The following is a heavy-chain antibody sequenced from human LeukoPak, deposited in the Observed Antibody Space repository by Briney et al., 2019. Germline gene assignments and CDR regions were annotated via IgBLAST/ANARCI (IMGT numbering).Heavy chain of an antibody. CDR3: ARDTNSSVRRRLGYMDA. V-gene: IGHV3-7*01. CDR1: GFTFSSYA. CDR2: IIQDGSEK. Sequence: PGGSLRLSCAASGFTFSSYAMSWVRQAPGKGLEWVANIIQDGSEKNYVDFVKGRFTISRDNAKNSLYLQMNSLRAEDTAVYYCARDTNSSVRRRLGYMDAWGIGTTVTVSS. J-gene: IGHJ6*03. D-gene: IGHD3-22*01.